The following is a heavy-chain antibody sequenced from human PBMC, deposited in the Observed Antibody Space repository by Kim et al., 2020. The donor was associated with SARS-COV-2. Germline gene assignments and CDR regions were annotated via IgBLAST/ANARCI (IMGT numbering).Heavy chain of an antibody. J-gene: IGHJ4*02. Sequence: SETLSLTCAVYGGSFSGYYWSWIRQPPGKGLEWIGEINHSGSTNYNPFLKSRVTISVDTSKNQFSLKLSSVTAADTAVYYCARDRQLWSYYFDYWGQGTL. CDR2: INHSGST. V-gene: IGHV4-34*01. CDR1: GGSFSGYY. CDR3: ARDRQLWSYYFDY. D-gene: IGHD5-18*01.